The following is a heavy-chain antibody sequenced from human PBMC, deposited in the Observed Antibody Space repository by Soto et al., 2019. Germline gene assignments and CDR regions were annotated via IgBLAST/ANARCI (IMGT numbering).Heavy chain of an antibody. CDR2: IDFSGTT. V-gene: IGHV4-59*01. CDR3: VRGYGDSYYSYGLDV. D-gene: IGHD4-17*01. Sequence: SETLSLTCTVSGGSISSYHWTWIRQSPGEGLEWVGYIDFSGTTHFNPSLKGRVAMSVDMSKIQFSLKVTAVTAADTAVYYCVRGYGDSYYSYGLDVWGQGTTVTVSS. CDR1: GGSISSYH. J-gene: IGHJ6*02.